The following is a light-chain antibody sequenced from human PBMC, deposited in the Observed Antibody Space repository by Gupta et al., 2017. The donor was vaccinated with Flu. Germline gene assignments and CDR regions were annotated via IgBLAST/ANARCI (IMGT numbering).Light chain of an antibody. CDR1: SSDLGGYNY. Sequence: QSTLTPHAAVSGSPGHSTTIYCTVTSSDLGGYNYVSWYQQPPGKAPKLMIYGVSNRPSGVSNRFSGSKSGNTASLAISGLQAEDEADYYCSSYTSSISWVFGGGTKLTVL. CDR2: GVS. CDR3: SSYTSSISWV. J-gene: IGLJ3*02. V-gene: IGLV2-14*01.